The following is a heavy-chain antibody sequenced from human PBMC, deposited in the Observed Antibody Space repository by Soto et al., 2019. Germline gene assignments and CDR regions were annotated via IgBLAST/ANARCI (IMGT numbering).Heavy chain of an antibody. CDR3: AKGGGHFDY. J-gene: IGHJ4*02. V-gene: IGHV3-30*18. D-gene: IGHD3-16*01. Sequence: QVQLVASGGGVVQPGRSLRLSCAASGFTFSSYGMHWVRQAPGKGLEWVAVISYDGSNKYYADSVKGRFTISRDNSKNTLYLQMNSLRDEDTAVYYCAKGGGHFDYWGQGTLVTVSS. CDR1: GFTFSSYG. CDR2: ISYDGSNK.